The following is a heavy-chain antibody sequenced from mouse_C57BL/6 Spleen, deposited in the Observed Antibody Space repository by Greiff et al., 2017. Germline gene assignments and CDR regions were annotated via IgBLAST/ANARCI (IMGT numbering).Heavy chain of an antibody. CDR3: ARGITSAMDY. CDR2: ISSGSSTS. CDR1: GFTFSDYG. J-gene: IGHJ4*01. D-gene: IGHD1-1*01. Sequence: DVMLVESGGGLVKPGGSLKLSCAASGFTFSDYGMHWVRQAPEKGLEWVAYISSGSSTSYYADTVKGRFTISRDNAKNTLFLQMTSLRSEDTAMYYCARGITSAMDYWGQGTSVTVSS. V-gene: IGHV5-17*01.